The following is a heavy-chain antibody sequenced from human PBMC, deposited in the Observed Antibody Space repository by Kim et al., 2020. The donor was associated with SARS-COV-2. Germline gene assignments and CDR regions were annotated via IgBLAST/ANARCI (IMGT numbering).Heavy chain of an antibody. CDR2: LSYDGTHK. J-gene: IGHJ3*02. CDR1: RFTFGSYT. Sequence: GGSLRLSCAASRFTFGSYTMQWVRQAPGKGLEWVAGLSYDGTHKYYAESVRGRFTISRDNSKKTVYLQMNSLTPEDAGVYYCAREALTVAAAKNDPFDI. D-gene: IGHD6-25*01. CDR3: AREALTVAAAKNDPFDI. V-gene: IGHV3-30*04.